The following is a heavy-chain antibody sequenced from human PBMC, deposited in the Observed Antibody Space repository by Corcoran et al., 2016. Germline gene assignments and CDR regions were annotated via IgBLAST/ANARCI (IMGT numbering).Heavy chain of an antibody. CDR1: GGSFSGYY. CDR2: INHSGST. D-gene: IGHD2-21*01. Sequence: QVQLQQWGAGLLKPSETLSLTCAVYGGSFSGYYWSWIRQPPGKGLEWIGEINHSGSTNYNPSLKSRVTISVDTSKNQFSLKLSSVTAADTAVYYCAREGDGYNSFDYWGQGTLVTVSS. CDR3: AREGDGYNSFDY. V-gene: IGHV4-34*01. J-gene: IGHJ4*02.